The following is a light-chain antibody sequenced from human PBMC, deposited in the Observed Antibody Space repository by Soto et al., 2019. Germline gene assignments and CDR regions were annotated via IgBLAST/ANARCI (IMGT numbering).Light chain of an antibody. Sequence: EIVLTQSPATLSLSPGERATLCCRASQSVSSYLAWYQQKPGQAPRLLIYDASNRATGIPARFSGSGSGTDFTLTISSLEPEDFAVYYCQQRSNWPPITFGQGIRLEIK. V-gene: IGKV3-11*01. CDR1: QSVSSY. CDR3: QQRSNWPPIT. J-gene: IGKJ5*01. CDR2: DAS.